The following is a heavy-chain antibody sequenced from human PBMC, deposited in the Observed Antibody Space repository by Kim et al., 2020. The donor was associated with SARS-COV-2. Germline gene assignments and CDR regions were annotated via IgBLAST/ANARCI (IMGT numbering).Heavy chain of an antibody. D-gene: IGHD2-2*01. J-gene: IGHJ5*02. Sequence: GGSLRLSCAASGFTFSSYSMNWVRQAPGKGLEWVSYISSNSSTIYYADSVKGRFTISRDNAKNSLYLQMNSLGDEDTAVYYCASLGCSSTCCYADNWFDPWG. V-gene: IGHV3-48*02. CDR3: ASLGCSSTCCYADNWFDP. CDR1: GFTFSSYS. CDR2: ISSNSSTI.